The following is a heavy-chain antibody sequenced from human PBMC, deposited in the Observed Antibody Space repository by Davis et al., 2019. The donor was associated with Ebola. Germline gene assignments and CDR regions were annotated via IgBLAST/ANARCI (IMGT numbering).Heavy chain of an antibody. CDR3: AKFSRAGESD. V-gene: IGHV3-7*03. Sequence: GGSLRLSCAASGFTFSNYWMSWVRQAPGKGLEWMANIRPDGSEEQYVDSLKGRITISRDNAKNSLYLQVNSLRDEDTAVYYCAKFSRAGESDWGQGTLVTVSS. CDR1: GFTFSNYW. J-gene: IGHJ4*02. D-gene: IGHD6-13*01. CDR2: IRPDGSEE.